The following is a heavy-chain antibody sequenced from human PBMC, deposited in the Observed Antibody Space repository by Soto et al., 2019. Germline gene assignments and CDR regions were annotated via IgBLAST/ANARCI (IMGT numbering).Heavy chain of an antibody. V-gene: IGHV4-59*08. CDR3: ARHLTYCSAGSCYSDFPYYGMDV. Sequence: PSETLSLTCTVSGGCISNYYWSWIRQPPGKGLEWIGYIYYSGSTNYNPSLKSRVTISVDTSKNQFSLKLSSVTAADTAVYYCARHLTYCSAGSCYSDFPYYGMDVWGQGTTVT. D-gene: IGHD2-15*01. J-gene: IGHJ6*02. CDR2: IYYSGST. CDR1: GGCISNYY.